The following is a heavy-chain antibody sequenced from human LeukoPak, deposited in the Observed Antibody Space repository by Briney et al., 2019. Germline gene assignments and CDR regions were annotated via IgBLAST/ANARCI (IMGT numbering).Heavy chain of an antibody. CDR1: GFTFSSYS. CDR2: ISSSGSTI. J-gene: IGHJ4*02. V-gene: IGHV3-48*02. CDR3: AKSIWYSSSWYFDY. D-gene: IGHD6-13*01. Sequence: PGGSLRLSCAASGFTFSSYSMNWVRQAPGKGLEWVSYISSSGSTIYYADSVKGRFTISRDNAKNSLYLQMNSLRDEDTAVYYCAKSIWYSSSWYFDYWGQGTLVTVSS.